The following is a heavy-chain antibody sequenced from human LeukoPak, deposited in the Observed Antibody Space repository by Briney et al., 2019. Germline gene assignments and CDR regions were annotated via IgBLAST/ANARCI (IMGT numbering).Heavy chain of an antibody. Sequence: ASVKVSCKVSGYTLTELSMHWVRQAPGKGLEWMGGFDPEDGETIYAQKFQGRVTMTEGTSTDTAYMELSSLRSEDTAVYYCATPRSKDAFDIWGQGTMVTVSS. CDR1: GYTLTELS. V-gene: IGHV1-24*01. CDR2: FDPEDGET. CDR3: ATPRSKDAFDI. J-gene: IGHJ3*02.